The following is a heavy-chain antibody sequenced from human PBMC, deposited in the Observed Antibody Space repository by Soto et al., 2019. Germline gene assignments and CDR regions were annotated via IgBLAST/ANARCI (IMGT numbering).Heavy chain of an antibody. Sequence: QVQLVESGGGVVQPGRSLRLSCAASGFTFSSYGMHWVRQAPGKGLEWAAVISYDGSNKYYADSVKGRFTISRDNSKNTLYLQMNSLRAEDTAVYYRAKGEWLGFFDYWGQGTLVTVSS. J-gene: IGHJ4*02. CDR1: GFTFSSYG. V-gene: IGHV3-30*18. CDR2: ISYDGSNK. CDR3: AKGEWLGFFDY. D-gene: IGHD3-3*01.